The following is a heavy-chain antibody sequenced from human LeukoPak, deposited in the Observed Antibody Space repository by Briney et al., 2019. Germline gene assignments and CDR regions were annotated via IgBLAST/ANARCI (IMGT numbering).Heavy chain of an antibody. D-gene: IGHD2/OR15-2a*01. J-gene: IGHJ4*02. CDR2: TYYGSRWYN. CDR3: ARKYGGTWVFDY. V-gene: IGHV6-1*01. Sequence: PSQTLSLTCAISGDSVSSKSATWNWIRQSPSRGLEWLGRTYYGSRWYNDYAISVMSRITINPDTSKNQFSLKLTSVTAADTAVYYCARKYGGTWVFDYWGQGTLVTVSS. CDR1: GDSVSSKSAT.